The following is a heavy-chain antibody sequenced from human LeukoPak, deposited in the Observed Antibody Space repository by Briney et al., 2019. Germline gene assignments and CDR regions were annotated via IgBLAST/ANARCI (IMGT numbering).Heavy chain of an antibody. D-gene: IGHD3-10*01. CDR3: ARVGYGSGSWGWFDP. Sequence: SETLSLSCTVSGGSISGFFWTWIRQSPGKGLEYIGYIYYSGTTDYSPTLKSRVSMSVDTSKNQFSLNLTSVTAADTAIYYCARVGYGSGSWGWFDPWGQGTLVTVSS. CDR1: GGSISGFF. J-gene: IGHJ5*02. V-gene: IGHV4-59*01. CDR2: IYYSGTT.